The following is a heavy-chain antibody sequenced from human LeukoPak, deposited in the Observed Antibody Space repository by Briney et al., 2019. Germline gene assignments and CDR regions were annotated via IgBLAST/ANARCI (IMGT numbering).Heavy chain of an antibody. D-gene: IGHD6-6*01. CDR2: INPNSGGT. CDR3: ARDEKQLVPSGYFDY. J-gene: IGHJ4*02. CDR1: GYTFTGHY. V-gene: IGHV1-2*02. Sequence: ASVKVSCKASGYTFTGHYMHWVRQAPGQGLEWMGWINPNSGGTNYAQKFQGRVTMTRDTSISTAYMELSRLRSDDTAVYYCARDEKQLVPSGYFDYWGQGTLVTVSS.